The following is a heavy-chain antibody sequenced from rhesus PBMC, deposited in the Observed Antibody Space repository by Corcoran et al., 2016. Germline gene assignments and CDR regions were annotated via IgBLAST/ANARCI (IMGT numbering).Heavy chain of an antibody. J-gene: IGHJ4*01. D-gene: IGHD1-20*01. Sequence: QVQLQESGPGLVKPSETLSLTCAVSGGSISDDYYWSWIRQPPVKGLEWIGYIYGSGGGTNYNPSLKNRVTIAIDTSKNQFSLKLSSVTAADTAVYYCASIAGTTGFVVFDYWGQGVLVTVSS. CDR3: ASIAGTTGFVVFDY. V-gene: IGHV4-106*01. CDR2: IYGSGGGT. CDR1: GGSISDDYY.